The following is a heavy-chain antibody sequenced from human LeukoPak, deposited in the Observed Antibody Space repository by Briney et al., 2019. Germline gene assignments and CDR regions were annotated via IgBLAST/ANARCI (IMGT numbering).Heavy chain of an antibody. Sequence: PSETLFLICTVSGGSSSSGGYYWSWIRQHPGNGLERVGYIPYNCGTCYNPSLKSRVTISVDTSKTQSSLKLSSVTAADTAVYYCARDRVVVTATSSYWYFDLWGRGTLVTVSS. CDR1: GGSSSSGGYY. D-gene: IGHD2-21*02. V-gene: IGHV4-31*03. CDR2: IPYNCGT. J-gene: IGHJ2*01. CDR3: ARDRVVVTATSSYWYFDL.